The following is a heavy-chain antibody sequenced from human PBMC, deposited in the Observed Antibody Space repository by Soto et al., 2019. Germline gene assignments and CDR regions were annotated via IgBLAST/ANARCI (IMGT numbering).Heavy chain of an antibody. CDR2: ISGSGGST. CDR3: AKIPHSSQYSYNWFDP. D-gene: IGHD6-13*01. Sequence: EVQLLESGGGLVQPGGSLRLSCAASGFTFSSYAMSWVRQAPGKGLEWVSAISGSGGSTYYADSVKGRFTISRDNSKNTLYLQMNSLRAEDTAVYYCAKIPHSSQYSYNWFDPWGQGTLVTVSS. CDR1: GFTFSSYA. V-gene: IGHV3-23*01. J-gene: IGHJ5*02.